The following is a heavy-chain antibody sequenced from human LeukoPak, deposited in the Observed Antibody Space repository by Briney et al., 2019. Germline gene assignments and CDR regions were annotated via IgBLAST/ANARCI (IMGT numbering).Heavy chain of an antibody. Sequence: PGGSLRLSCAASGFTFSRFEMNWVRQAPGKGLEWVSYIASSGGLIYYADSVKGRFTISRDNAGNSLCLQMNSLRAEDTAVYYCQGYYESRGYWGRGTLVTVSS. CDR1: GFTFSRFE. D-gene: IGHD3-22*01. CDR3: QGYYESRGY. J-gene: IGHJ4*02. CDR2: IASSGGLI. V-gene: IGHV3-48*03.